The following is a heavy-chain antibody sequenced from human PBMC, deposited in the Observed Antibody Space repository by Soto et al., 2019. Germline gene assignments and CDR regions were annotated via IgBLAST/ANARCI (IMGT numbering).Heavy chain of an antibody. CDR1: GYTFTSYG. Sequence: QVQLVQSGAEVKKPGASVKVSCKASGYTFTSYGISWVRQAPGQGLEWMGWISAYNGNTNYAQKLQGRVTMTTDTSTSTAYMVLRSLRSDDTAVYYCARDSLIVVVVAARRYFDYWGQGTLVTVSS. D-gene: IGHD2-15*01. V-gene: IGHV1-18*01. J-gene: IGHJ4*02. CDR3: ARDSLIVVVVAARRYFDY. CDR2: ISAYNGNT.